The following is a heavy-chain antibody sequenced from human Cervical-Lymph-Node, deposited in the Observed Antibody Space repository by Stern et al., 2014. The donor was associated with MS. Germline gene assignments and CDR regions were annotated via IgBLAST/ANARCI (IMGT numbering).Heavy chain of an antibody. CDR3: ASSTFGGVNTYDY. CDR1: GFTFDDYA. J-gene: IGHJ4*02. Sequence: EVQLVESGGGLVQPGRSLRLSCAASGFTFDDYAMHWVRQAPGKGLEWVSGISWNSGSIGYADSVKCRFTISRDNAKNSLYLQMNSLRAEDTALYYCASSTFGGVNTYDYWGQGTLVTVSS. V-gene: IGHV3-9*01. D-gene: IGHD3-16*01. CDR2: ISWNSGSI.